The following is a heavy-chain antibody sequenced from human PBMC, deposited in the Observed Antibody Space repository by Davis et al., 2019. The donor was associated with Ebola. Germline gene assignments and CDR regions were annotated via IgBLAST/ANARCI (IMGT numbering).Heavy chain of an antibody. Sequence: GSLSLSCVGSAFTFSSYKFVWVRQAPGKGLEWVSAISDTGSTTHYASSVEGRFTISRDNSKNTVYLDLNSLKGEDTAVYYCVKDRPAHFWSGLYQYGMDVWGQGTTVTVSS. J-gene: IGHJ6*02. CDR1: AFTFSSYK. CDR2: ISDTGSTT. V-gene: IGHV3-23*01. D-gene: IGHD3-3*02. CDR3: VKDRPAHFWSGLYQYGMDV.